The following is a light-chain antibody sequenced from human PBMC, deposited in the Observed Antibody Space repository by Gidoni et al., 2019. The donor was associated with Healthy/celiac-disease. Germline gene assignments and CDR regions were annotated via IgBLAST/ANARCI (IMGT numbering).Light chain of an antibody. CDR2: EVS. Sequence: QSALTQPPSASGYPGQSVTISCTGTSSDVGGYNYVSWYQQPPGKAPKLRIYEVSKRPSGVPDRFSGSKSGNTASLTVSGLQAEDEADYYCSSYAGSNNFVVFGGGTKLTVL. CDR3: SSYAGSNNFVV. CDR1: SSDVGGYNY. J-gene: IGLJ2*01. V-gene: IGLV2-8*01.